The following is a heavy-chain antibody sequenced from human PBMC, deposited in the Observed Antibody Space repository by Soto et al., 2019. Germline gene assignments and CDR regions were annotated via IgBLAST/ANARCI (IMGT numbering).Heavy chain of an antibody. CDR2: ISYDGSNK. CDR3: ARDSSQTITYYFDY. D-gene: IGHD3-10*01. Sequence: PGGSLRLSCAASGFTFSSYAMHWVRQAPGKGLEWVAVISYDGSNKYYADSVKGRFTISRDNSKNTLYLQMNSLRAEDTAVYYCARDSSQTITYYFDYWGQGTLVTVSS. J-gene: IGHJ4*02. CDR1: GFTFSSYA. V-gene: IGHV3-30-3*01.